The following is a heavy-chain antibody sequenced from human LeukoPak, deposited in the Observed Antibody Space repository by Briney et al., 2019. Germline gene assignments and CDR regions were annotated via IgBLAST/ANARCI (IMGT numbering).Heavy chain of an antibody. V-gene: IGHV3-7*01. CDR3: ARDARYFDWLLSSYFDY. CDR2: IKQDGSEK. D-gene: IGHD3-9*01. CDR1: GFTFSSYW. J-gene: IGHJ4*02. Sequence: GGSLRLSCAASGFTFSSYWMSWVRQAQGKGLEWVANIKQDGSEKYYVDSVKGRFTISRDNAKNSLYLQMNSLRAEDTAVYYCARDARYFDWLLSSYFDYWGQGTLVTVSS.